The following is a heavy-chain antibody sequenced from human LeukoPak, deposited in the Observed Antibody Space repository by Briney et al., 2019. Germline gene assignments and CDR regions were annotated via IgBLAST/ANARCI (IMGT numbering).Heavy chain of an antibody. CDR2: ISESGTT. J-gene: IGHJ4*02. Sequence: PSETLSLTCSVSGGSISSSLHYWAWTRQPPGKGLEWLATISESGTTYYNPSLKSRVTISVDTSKNQFSLNLGSAPAAETAVYYCARYSGSYFDYWGQGALVTVSS. D-gene: IGHD6-19*01. V-gene: IGHV4-39*01. CDR1: GGSISSSLHY. CDR3: ARYSGSYFDY.